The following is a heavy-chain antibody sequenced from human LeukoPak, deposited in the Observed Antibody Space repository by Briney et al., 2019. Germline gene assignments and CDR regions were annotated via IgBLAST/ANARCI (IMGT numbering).Heavy chain of an antibody. CDR1: GFTFSTYG. D-gene: IGHD6-19*01. CDR2: VSGSGRNT. Sequence: GGSLRLSCAASGFTFSTYGMSWVRQAPGKGLEWVSVVSGSGRNTYYADSVKGRFTISRDNSRNTLYLQVNSLRAEDTAVYYCAKGGAVAGSNFDYWGQGTLVTVSS. CDR3: AKGGAVAGSNFDY. V-gene: IGHV3-23*01. J-gene: IGHJ4*02.